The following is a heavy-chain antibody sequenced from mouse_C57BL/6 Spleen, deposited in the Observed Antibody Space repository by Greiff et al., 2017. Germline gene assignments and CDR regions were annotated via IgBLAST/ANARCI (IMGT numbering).Heavy chain of an antibody. D-gene: IGHD1-1*01. CDR1: GYTFTSYG. V-gene: IGHV1-81*01. CDR2: IYPRSGNT. J-gene: IGHJ3*01. Sequence: QVQLKESGAELARPGASVKLSCKASGYTFTSYGISWVKQRTGQGLEWIGEIYPRSGNTYYNEKFKGKATLTANKSSRTAYMELRSLTCEESAVYFCASLTTVVGDFAYWGQGTLVTVSA. CDR3: ASLTTVVGDFAY.